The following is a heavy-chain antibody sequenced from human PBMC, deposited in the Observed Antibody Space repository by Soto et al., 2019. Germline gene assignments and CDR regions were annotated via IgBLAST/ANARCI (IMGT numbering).Heavy chain of an antibody. CDR1: GFPFSSYS. CDR3: ASSGCSSTSCYNFSYYYYMDV. Sequence: GGSLRLSCAASGFPFSSYSMNWVRQAPGKGLEWVSYISSSSSTIYYADSVKGRFTISRDNAKNSLYLQMNSLRTEDTAVYYFASSGCSSTSCYNFSYYYYMDVWGKGTTVTVSS. CDR2: ISSSSSTI. V-gene: IGHV3-48*01. D-gene: IGHD2-2*02. J-gene: IGHJ6*03.